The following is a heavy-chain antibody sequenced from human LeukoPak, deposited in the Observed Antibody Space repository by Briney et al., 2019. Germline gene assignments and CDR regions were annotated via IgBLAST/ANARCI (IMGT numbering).Heavy chain of an antibody. Sequence: SGTLSLTCTVSGGSIGSYYWSWIRQPAGEGLEWIGRIYSSGNTNYNPSLRSRVTMSVDTSKNQFSLKLTSVTAADTAVYYCARAVAVAGTALDYWGQGTLVTVSS. CDR1: GGSIGSYY. CDR3: ARAVAVAGTALDY. CDR2: IYSSGNT. J-gene: IGHJ4*02. V-gene: IGHV4-4*07. D-gene: IGHD6-19*01.